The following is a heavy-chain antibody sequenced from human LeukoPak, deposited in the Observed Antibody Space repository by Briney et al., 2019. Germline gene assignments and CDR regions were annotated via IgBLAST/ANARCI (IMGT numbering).Heavy chain of an antibody. CDR2: IYYSGST. CDR3: AKRVERSGYSPLDY. J-gene: IGHJ4*02. Sequence: PSETLSLTCTVSGGSISSYYWSWIRQPPGKGLEWIGYIYYSGSTNYNPSLKSRVTISVDASKNQFSLKLSSVTAADTAVYYCAKRVERSGYSPLDYWGQGTLVTVSP. D-gene: IGHD3-22*01. V-gene: IGHV4-59*01. CDR1: GGSISSYY.